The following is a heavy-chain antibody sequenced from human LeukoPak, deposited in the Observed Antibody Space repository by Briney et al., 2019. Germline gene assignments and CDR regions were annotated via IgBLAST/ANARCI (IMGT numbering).Heavy chain of an antibody. CDR2: INHSGST. J-gene: IGHJ4*02. CDR3: ARGRSDYIWGSYRIDDY. CDR1: GGSFSGYY. Sequence: SETLSLTCAVYGGSFSGYYWSWIRQPPGKGLEWIGEINHSGSTNYNPSLKSRVTISVDTSKNQFSLKLSSVTAADTAVYYCARGRSDYIWGSYRIDDYWGQGTLVTVSS. V-gene: IGHV4-34*01. D-gene: IGHD3-16*02.